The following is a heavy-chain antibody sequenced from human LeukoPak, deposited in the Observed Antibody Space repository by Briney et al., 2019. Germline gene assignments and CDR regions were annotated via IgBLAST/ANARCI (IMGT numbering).Heavy chain of an antibody. CDR1: GFTFSSYA. J-gene: IGHJ4*02. Sequence: GGSLRLSCAASGFTFSSYAMSWVRQAPGKGLEWVSAISGSGGSTYYADSVKGRFTISRDNSKNTLYLQMNSLRAEDTAVYYCAKAITDSSGTKDPPDYWGQGTLVTVSS. CDR3: AKAITDSSGTKDPPDY. D-gene: IGHD1-1*01. V-gene: IGHV3-23*01. CDR2: ISGSGGST.